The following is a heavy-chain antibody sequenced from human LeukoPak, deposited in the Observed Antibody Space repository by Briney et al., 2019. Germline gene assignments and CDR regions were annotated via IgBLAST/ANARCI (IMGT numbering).Heavy chain of an antibody. CDR2: IYYSGST. J-gene: IGHJ4*02. Sequence: SETLSLTCAVSGGSISSGGYYWSWIRQHPGKGLEWIGYIYYSGSTSYNPSLKSRITISVDTSKNQFSLKLSSVTAADTAVYYCAREIRTSHSYFDYWGQGTLVTVSS. D-gene: IGHD2-2*01. V-gene: IGHV4-31*11. CDR3: AREIRTSHSYFDY. CDR1: GGSISSGGYY.